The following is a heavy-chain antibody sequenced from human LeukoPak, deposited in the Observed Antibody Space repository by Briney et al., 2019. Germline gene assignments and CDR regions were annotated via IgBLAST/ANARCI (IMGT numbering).Heavy chain of an antibody. D-gene: IGHD3-3*01. CDR3: TPVLRFLEWLSQYYYGMDV. CDR1: GFTFSGSA. Sequence: PGGSLRLSCAASGFTFSGSAMHWVRQASGKGLEWVGRIRSKANSYATAYAASVKGRFTISRDDSKNTAYLQMNSLKTEDTAVYYCTPVLRFLEWLSQYYYGMDVWGQGTTVTVSS. CDR2: IRSKANSYAT. V-gene: IGHV3-73*01. J-gene: IGHJ6*02.